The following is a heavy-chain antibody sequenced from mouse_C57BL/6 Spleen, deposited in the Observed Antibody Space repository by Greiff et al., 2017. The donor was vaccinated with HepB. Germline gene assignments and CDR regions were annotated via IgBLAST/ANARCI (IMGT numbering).Heavy chain of an antibody. CDR2: IDPNSGGT. D-gene: IGHD1-1*01. Sequence: HLHHPFSYLFNPFSSLNLSCKASGYTFTSYWMHWVKHRPVRCLEWIGMIDPNSGGTKYNEKFKSKATLTVDKPSSTAYMQLSSLTSEDSAVYYCARTTTVVAYYFDYWGQGTTLTVSS. J-gene: IGHJ2*01. V-gene: IGHV1-72*01. CDR1: GYTFTSYW. CDR3: ARTTTVVAYYFDY.